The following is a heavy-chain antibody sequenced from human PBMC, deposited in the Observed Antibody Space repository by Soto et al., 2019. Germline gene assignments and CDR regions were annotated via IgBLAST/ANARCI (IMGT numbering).Heavy chain of an antibody. D-gene: IGHD3-22*01. J-gene: IGHJ5*02. CDR3: ARHFFDSSDYTTTWFDP. CDR1: GDSISTNSYS. CDR2: FYHTGNA. V-gene: IGHV4-39*01. Sequence: SETLSLTCTVSGDSISTNSYSWGWIRQPPGQGLEWIGLFYHTGNAYYNPSLKSRVTISVDTSKNQFSLKLTSVTAADAALYYCARHFFDSSDYTTTWFDPWGQGTLVTVSS.